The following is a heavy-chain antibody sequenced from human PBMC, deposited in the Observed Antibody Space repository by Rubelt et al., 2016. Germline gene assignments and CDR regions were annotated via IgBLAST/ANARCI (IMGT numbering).Heavy chain of an antibody. CDR1: GYTFTSYY. V-gene: IGHV1-46*01. Sequence: QVQLVQSGAEVKKPGASVKVSCKASGYTFTSYYMHWVRQAPGQGLEWMGIINPSVGCTSYVQKFQGRVTMTRDTSTSTVYMELRSLRSEGTAVYYCARGYGEWELPFDYWGQGTLVTVSS. J-gene: IGHJ4*02. CDR3: ARGYGEWELPFDY. CDR2: INPSVGCT. D-gene: IGHD1-26*01.